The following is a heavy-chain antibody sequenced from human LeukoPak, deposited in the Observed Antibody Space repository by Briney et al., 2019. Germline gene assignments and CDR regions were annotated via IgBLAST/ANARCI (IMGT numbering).Heavy chain of an antibody. Sequence: PSETLSLTCAVYGGSFGGYYWSWIRQPPGKGLEWIGEINHSGSTNYNPSLKSRVTISVDTSKNQFSLKLSSVTAADTAVYYCASLIPTLYFDYWGQGTLVTVSS. V-gene: IGHV4-34*01. J-gene: IGHJ4*02. CDR3: ASLIPTLYFDY. CDR1: GGSFGGYY. D-gene: IGHD3-16*01. CDR2: INHSGST.